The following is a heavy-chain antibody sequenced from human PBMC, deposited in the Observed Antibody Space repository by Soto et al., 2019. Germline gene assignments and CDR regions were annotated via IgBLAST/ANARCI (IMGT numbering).Heavy chain of an antibody. V-gene: IGHV4-30-4*01. D-gene: IGHD3-10*01. CDR1: GGSISSGDYY. CDR2: IYYSGST. J-gene: IGHJ4*02. Sequence: SETLSLTCTVSGGSISSGDYYWSWIRQPPGKGLEWIGYIYYSGSTYYNPSLKSRVTISVDTSKNQFSLKLSSVTAADTAVYYCARAPGGYGSGSLVDYWGQGSLVIVSS. CDR3: ARAPGGYGSGSLVDY.